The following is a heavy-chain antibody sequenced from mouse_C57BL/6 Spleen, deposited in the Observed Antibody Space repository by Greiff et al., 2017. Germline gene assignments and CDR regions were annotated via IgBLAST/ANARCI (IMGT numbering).Heavy chain of an antibody. CDR2: IDPETGGT. V-gene: IGHV1-15*01. Sequence: VKLQESGAELVRPGASVTLSCKASGYTFTDYEMHWVKQTPVHGLEWIGAIDPETGGTAYNQKFKGKAILTADKSSSTAYMELRSLTSEDSAVYYCTDYYGSPWYFDVWGTGTTVTVSS. CDR1: GYTFTDYE. J-gene: IGHJ1*03. CDR3: TDYYGSPWYFDV. D-gene: IGHD1-1*01.